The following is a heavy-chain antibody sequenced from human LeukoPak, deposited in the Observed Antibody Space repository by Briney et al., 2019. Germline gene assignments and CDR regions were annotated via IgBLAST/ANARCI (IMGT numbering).Heavy chain of an antibody. CDR3: ARAYSSSFYNYYYMDV. J-gene: IGHJ6*03. CDR1: GFTFTTYG. CDR2: MNPNSGNT. V-gene: IGHV1-8*03. Sequence: ASVKVSCKASGFTFTTYGISWVRQATGQGLEWMGCMNPNSGNTGYAQKFQGRVTITRNTSISTAYMELSSLRSEDTVVYYCARAYSSSFYNYYYMDVWGKGTTVTVSS. D-gene: IGHD6-6*01.